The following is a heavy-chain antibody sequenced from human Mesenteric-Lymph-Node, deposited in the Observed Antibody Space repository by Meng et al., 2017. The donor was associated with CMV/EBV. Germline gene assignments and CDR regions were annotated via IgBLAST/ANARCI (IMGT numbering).Heavy chain of an antibody. Sequence: SETLSLTCTVSGGSVSSGSYYWSWIRQPPGKGLEWIGYIYYSGSTNYNPSLKSRVTISVDASKNQFSLKLSSVTAADTAIYYCARDRVDTAVNAFDIWGQGTMVTVSS. CDR2: IYYSGST. CDR3: ARDRVDTAVNAFDI. J-gene: IGHJ3*02. V-gene: IGHV4-61*01. D-gene: IGHD5-18*01. CDR1: GGSVSSGSYY.